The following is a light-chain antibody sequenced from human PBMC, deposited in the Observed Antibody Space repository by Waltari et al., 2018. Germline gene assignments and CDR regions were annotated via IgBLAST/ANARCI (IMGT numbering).Light chain of an antibody. Sequence: QSALTQPASVSGSPGQSITISCPGTSSDVGAYNYVSWYQQHPGKVPKLIIYDVSHRPSGVSFRFSGSKSDNTASLTISGLQAEDEADYYCISYTTSDTMIFGGGTKLTVL. CDR1: SSDVGAYNY. CDR2: DVS. V-gene: IGLV2-14*03. J-gene: IGLJ2*01. CDR3: ISYTTSDTMI.